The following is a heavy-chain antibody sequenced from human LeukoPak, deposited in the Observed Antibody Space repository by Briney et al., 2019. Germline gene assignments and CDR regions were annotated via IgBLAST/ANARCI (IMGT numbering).Heavy chain of an antibody. CDR1: GVIVSSNY. D-gene: IGHD5-24*01. CDR3: ARGGHGFNFRFSAFDV. J-gene: IGHJ3*01. V-gene: IGHV3-53*01. Sequence: GGSLRLSCAASGVIVSSNYMTWVRQAPGKGLEWVSIIYNDGGAFYADSVRGRFTISRDTSKNTLFLQMNSLRAEDTALYYCARGGHGFNFRFSAFDVWGQGTMVTVSS. CDR2: IYNDGGA.